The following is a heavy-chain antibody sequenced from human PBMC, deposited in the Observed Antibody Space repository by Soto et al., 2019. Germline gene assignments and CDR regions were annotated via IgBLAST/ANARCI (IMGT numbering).Heavy chain of an antibody. CDR3: ASDGPMDRAFDI. V-gene: IGHV1-18*01. Sequence: QVQLVQSGAEVKKPGASVQVSCKASGYTFTSYGITWVRQAPGQGLEWMGWISAYNGNTNYAQKLQGRVTMNTDTSTSTAYMELRSPRSDDTAVYYCASDGPMDRAFDIWGQGTMVTVSS. CDR2: ISAYNGNT. J-gene: IGHJ3*02. CDR1: GYTFTSYG. D-gene: IGHD3-10*01.